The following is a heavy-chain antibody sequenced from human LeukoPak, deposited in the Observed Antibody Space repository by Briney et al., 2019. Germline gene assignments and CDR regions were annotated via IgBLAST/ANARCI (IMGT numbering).Heavy chain of an antibody. J-gene: IGHJ6*03. V-gene: IGHV3-21*01. CDR3: AREGITMVRGVPYYMDV. Sequence: GGSLRLSCAASGFTFSGYSMSSVRQAPGRGLGWVSSISSSSSYIYYADSVKGRFTISRDNAKNSLYLQMNSLRAEDTAVYYCAREGITMVRGVPYYMDVWGKGTTVTISS. D-gene: IGHD3-10*01. CDR2: ISSSSSYI. CDR1: GFTFSGYS.